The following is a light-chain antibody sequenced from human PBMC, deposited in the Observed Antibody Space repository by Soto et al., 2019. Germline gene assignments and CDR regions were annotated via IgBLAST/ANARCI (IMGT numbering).Light chain of an antibody. V-gene: IGLV1-44*01. Sequence: QSVLTQPPSLSWTPGQRATISCSGSNSKNGSYSVNWYQHFPGTAPKILIYNDDERPSGVPDRFSGSKSGTSASLAISGLQSEDEAEYYCAAWDDNLNGPLFGGGTQLTVL. CDR3: AAWDDNLNGPL. CDR2: NDD. J-gene: IGLJ3*02. CDR1: NSKNGSYS.